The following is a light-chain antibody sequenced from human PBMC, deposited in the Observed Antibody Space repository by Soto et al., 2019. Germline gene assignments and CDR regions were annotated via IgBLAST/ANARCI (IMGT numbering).Light chain of an antibody. CDR2: EVS. V-gene: IGLV2-8*01. J-gene: IGLJ2*01. CDR1: SSDVGGYNY. Sequence: QSALTQPPSASGSPGQSVTISCTGTSSDVGGYNYVSWYQQHPGKAPKFMIYEVSKRPSGVPDRFSGSKSGNTASLTVSGLQAEDEADYYCSSYAGSNELVFGGGTKLTVL. CDR3: SSYAGSNELV.